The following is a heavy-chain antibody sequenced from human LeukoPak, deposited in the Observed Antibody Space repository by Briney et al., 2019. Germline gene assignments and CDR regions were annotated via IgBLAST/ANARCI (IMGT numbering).Heavy chain of an antibody. J-gene: IGHJ5*02. CDR2: IYYSGST. D-gene: IGHD6-13*01. V-gene: IGHV4-59*01. CDR3: ARAPSGIAAPRSWFDP. CDR1: GGSISSYH. Sequence: PSETLSLTCTVSGGSISSYHWSWIRQPPGKGLEWIGYIYYSGSTNYNPSLKSRVTISVDTSKNQFSLKLSSVTAADTAVYYCARAPSGIAAPRSWFDPWGQGTLVTVSS.